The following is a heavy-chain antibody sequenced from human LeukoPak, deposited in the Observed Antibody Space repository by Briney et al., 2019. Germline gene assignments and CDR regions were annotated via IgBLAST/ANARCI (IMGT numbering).Heavy chain of an antibody. CDR3: TTGAYDSSGYYYLDY. J-gene: IGHJ4*02. V-gene: IGHV3-15*01. CDR2: IKSKTDGGTT. D-gene: IGHD3-22*01. CDR1: GFTFSNAW. Sequence: GSLRLSCAASGFTFSNAWMSWVRQAPGKGLEWVGRIKSKTDGGTTDYAAPVKGRFTISRDDSKNTLYLQMNSLKTEDTAVYYCTTGAYDSSGYYYLDYWGQGTLATVSS.